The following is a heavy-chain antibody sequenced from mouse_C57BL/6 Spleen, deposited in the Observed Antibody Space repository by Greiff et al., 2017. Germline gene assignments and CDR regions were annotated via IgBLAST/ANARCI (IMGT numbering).Heavy chain of an antibody. J-gene: IGHJ1*03. CDR3: ARNAITTVAPFDV. Sequence: VQLQQPGAELVMPGASVKLSCKASGYTFTSYWMHWVKQRPGQGLEWIGEIDPSDSYTNYNQKFKGKSTLTVDKSSSTAYMQLSSLTSEDSAVYYCARNAITTVAPFDVWGTGTTVTVSS. CDR2: IDPSDSYT. D-gene: IGHD1-1*01. V-gene: IGHV1-69*01. CDR1: GYTFTSYW.